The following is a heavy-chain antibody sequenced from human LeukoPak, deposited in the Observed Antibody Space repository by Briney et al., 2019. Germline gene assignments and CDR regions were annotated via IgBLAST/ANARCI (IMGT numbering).Heavy chain of an antibody. V-gene: IGHV1-2*02. Sequence: ASVKVSCKASGYTFTGYYMHWVRQAPGQGLEWMGWINPNSGGTNYAQKFQGRVTMTRDTSISTAYMELSGLRSDDTAVYYCARDRTTVTTRPNKPLDYWGQGTLVTVSS. J-gene: IGHJ4*02. CDR2: INPNSGGT. CDR3: ARDRTTVTTRPNKPLDY. D-gene: IGHD4-17*01. CDR1: GYTFTGYY.